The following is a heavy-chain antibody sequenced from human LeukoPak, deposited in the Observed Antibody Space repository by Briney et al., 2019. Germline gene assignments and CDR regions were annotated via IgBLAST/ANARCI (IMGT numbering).Heavy chain of an antibody. D-gene: IGHD6-6*01. J-gene: IGHJ6*03. CDR2: MNPNSGNT. V-gene: IGHV1-8*01. CDR3: ARASRIAARQRSDYYYYMDV. CDR1: GYTFTSYD. Sequence: ASVKVSCKASGYTFTSYDINWVRQATGQGLEWMGWMNPNSGNTGYAQKFQGRVTLTRNTSISTAYMELSSLRSEDTAVYYCARASRIAARQRSDYYYYMDVWGKGTTVTVSS.